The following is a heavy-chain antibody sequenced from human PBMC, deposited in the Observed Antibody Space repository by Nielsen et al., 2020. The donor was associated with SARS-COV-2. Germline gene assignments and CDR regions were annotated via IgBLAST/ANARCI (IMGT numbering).Heavy chain of an antibody. V-gene: IGHV1-46*01. CDR3: ARDLSQSRDGMDV. D-gene: IGHD4-11*01. Sequence: ASVKVSCKASGYTFTSYYIHWVRQAPGQGLEWMGVINPSGGSTNYAQNFQGTVTMTRDTSASTVYMELSSLRSEDTAVYYCARDLSQSRDGMDVWGQGTTVTVSS. CDR1: GYTFTSYY. CDR2: INPSGGST. J-gene: IGHJ6*02.